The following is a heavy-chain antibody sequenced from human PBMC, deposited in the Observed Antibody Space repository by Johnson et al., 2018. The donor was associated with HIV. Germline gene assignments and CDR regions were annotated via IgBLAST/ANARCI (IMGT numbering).Heavy chain of an antibody. V-gene: IGHV3-64*01. D-gene: IGHD2-15*01. CDR3: ASTSPPGLLAFQDAFDS. Sequence: VQLVESGGGVVQPGGSLRLSCAASGFTFNDYAMSWVRQAPGKGLEYVSSISTNGGRTHYANSVKGRFTISRDNSKNTLYLQMGSLRAEDMAVYYCASTSPPGLLAFQDAFDSWGQGTMVTISS. J-gene: IGHJ3*02. CDR1: GFTFNDYA. CDR2: ISTNGGRT.